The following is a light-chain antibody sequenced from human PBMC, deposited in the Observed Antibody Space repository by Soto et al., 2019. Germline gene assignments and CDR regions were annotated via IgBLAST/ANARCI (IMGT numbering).Light chain of an antibody. CDR1: QSIRYY. CDR2: AAS. CDR3: QQSYGTAIT. J-gene: IGKJ5*01. V-gene: IGKV1-39*01. Sequence: IHITPSPSSLSVSARHRVTITIRASQSIRYYLNWYQHKPGTAPDLLIYAASTLQSGVPSRFSGSGSGTDFTLTISSLQPEDSATYYCQQSYGTAITFGQGTRLGI.